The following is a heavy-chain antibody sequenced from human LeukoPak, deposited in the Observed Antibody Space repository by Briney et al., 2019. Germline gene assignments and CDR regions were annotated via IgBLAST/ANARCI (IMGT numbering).Heavy chain of an antibody. CDR2: INHSGST. Sequence: SETLSLTCAVYGGSFSGYYWSWIRQPPGKGLEWIGEINHSGSTNYNPSLKSRVTISVDTSKNQFSLKLSSVTAADTAVYYCASFNGSGSYYIDYWGQGTLVTVSS. CDR3: ASFNGSGSYYIDY. J-gene: IGHJ4*02. CDR1: GGSFSGYY. D-gene: IGHD3-10*01. V-gene: IGHV4-34*01.